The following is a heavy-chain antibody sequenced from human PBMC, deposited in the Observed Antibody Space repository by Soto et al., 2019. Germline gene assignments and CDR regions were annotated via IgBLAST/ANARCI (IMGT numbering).Heavy chain of an antibody. D-gene: IGHD4-17*01. CDR3: ARGIDYGDPDYYYYMDV. Sequence: EVQLVESGGGLVQPGGSLRLSCAASGFTFSSYWMHWVRQAPGKGLVWVSRINSDGSSTSYADSVKGRFTISRDNAKNTLYLQMNSLRAEDTAVYYCARGIDYGDPDYYYYMDVWGKGTTVTVSS. V-gene: IGHV3-74*01. J-gene: IGHJ6*03. CDR1: GFTFSSYW. CDR2: INSDGSST.